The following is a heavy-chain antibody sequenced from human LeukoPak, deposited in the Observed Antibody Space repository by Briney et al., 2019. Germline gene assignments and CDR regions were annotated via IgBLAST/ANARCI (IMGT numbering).Heavy chain of an antibody. D-gene: IGHD3-3*01. CDR2: ISAYNGNT. CDR1: GYTFTSYG. Sequence: ASVKVSCKASGYTFTSYGISWVRQAPGQGLEWMGWISAYNGNTNYAQKLQGRVTMTTDTSTSTAYMELRSLRSDDTAVYYCARAYFWSGYYYYYYMDVWGKGTTVTVSS. CDR3: ARAYFWSGYYYYYYMDV. J-gene: IGHJ6*03. V-gene: IGHV1-18*01.